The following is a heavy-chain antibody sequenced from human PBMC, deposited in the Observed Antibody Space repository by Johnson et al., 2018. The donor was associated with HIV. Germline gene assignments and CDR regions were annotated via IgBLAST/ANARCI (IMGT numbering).Heavy chain of an antibody. CDR3: ARDRGYLDAFDV. CDR2: ISYDGSNK. J-gene: IGHJ3*01. D-gene: IGHD1-26*01. V-gene: IGHV3-30-3*01. CDR1: GFTFSSYA. Sequence: QVQLVESGGGVVQPGRSLRLSCAASGFTFSSYAMHWVRQAPGKGLEWVAVISYDGSNKYYADSVKGRFTISRDNSKNTLYLQMNSLRAEDTAVFYCARDRGYLDAFDVWGQGTMATVSS.